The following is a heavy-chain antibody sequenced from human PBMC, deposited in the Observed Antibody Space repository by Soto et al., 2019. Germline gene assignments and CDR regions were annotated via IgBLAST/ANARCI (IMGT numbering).Heavy chain of an antibody. V-gene: IGHV3-30*04. CDR2: ILDDGRNK. D-gene: IGHD3-10*01. CDR1: GFTVSSHA. J-gene: IGHJ6*02. CDR3: AREGDSGRAGMDV. Sequence: QVQLVESGGAVVQPGASLRLACEASGFTVSSHAMHWVRQAPGKGLEWMAVILDDGRNKYYADSVKGRFTISRDNSKNTLYVQMNSLRAEDTAVYYCAREGDSGRAGMDVWGQGTTLTVS.